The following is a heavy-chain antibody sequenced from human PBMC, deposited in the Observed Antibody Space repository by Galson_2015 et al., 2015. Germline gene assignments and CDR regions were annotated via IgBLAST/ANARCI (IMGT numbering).Heavy chain of an antibody. V-gene: IGHV3-33*06. CDR3: AKDRAATVAYFDY. J-gene: IGHJ4*02. D-gene: IGHD6-25*01. CDR2: IWYDGSNK. Sequence: SLRLSCAASGFTFSSYGMHWVRQAPGKGLEWVAVIWYDGSNKYYADSVKGRFTIPRDNSKNTLSLQMNSLRAEESAVYYCAKDRAATVAYFDYWGRGTLVTVSS. CDR1: GFTFSSYG.